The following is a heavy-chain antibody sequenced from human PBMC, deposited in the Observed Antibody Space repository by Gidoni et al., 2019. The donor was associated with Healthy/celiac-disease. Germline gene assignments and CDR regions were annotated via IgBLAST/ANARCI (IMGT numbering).Heavy chain of an antibody. D-gene: IGHD4-17*01. CDR2: IYHSGST. CDR1: GGSISSSNW. CDR3: ARDPVTTQPDRFFDY. V-gene: IGHV4-4*02. J-gene: IGHJ4*02. Sequence: QVQLQESGPGLVKSSGTLSLTCAVSGGSISSSNWWSWVRQPPGKGLEWIGEIYHSGSTKYNPSLKSRVTISVDKSKNQFSLKLSSVTAADTAVYYCARDPVTTQPDRFFDYWGQGTLVTVSS.